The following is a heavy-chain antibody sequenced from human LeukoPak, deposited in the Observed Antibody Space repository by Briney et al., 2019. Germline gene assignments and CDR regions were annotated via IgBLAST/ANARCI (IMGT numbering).Heavy chain of an antibody. V-gene: IGHV3-48*03. CDR2: ISTSDSTI. CDR1: GFTFSSYE. CDR3: SRDATTATGWVYMDD. D-gene: IGHD6-13*01. Sequence: GGTLRLSCAASGFTFSSYEMNWVRQAQGTGLERVSHISTSDSTISYENSLKGRFTISRDNAKNYLYLQMNSLTTEDTAAVYYSRDATTATGWVYMDDWGKGTTVTISS. J-gene: IGHJ6*03.